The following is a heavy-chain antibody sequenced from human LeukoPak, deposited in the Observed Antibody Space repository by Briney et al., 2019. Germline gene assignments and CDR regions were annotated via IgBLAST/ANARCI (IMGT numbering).Heavy chain of an antibody. CDR3: ARDRGGTTVTILDY. CDR2: IIPIFGTA. J-gene: IGHJ4*02. D-gene: IGHD4-17*01. CDR1: GGTFSSYA. V-gene: IGHV1-69*01. Sequence: GSSVKVSCKASGGTFSSYAISWVRQAPGQGLEWMGGIIPIFGTANYAQKFQGRVTITADESTSTAYMELSSLRSEDTAVYYCARDRGGTTVTILDYWGQGTLVTVSS.